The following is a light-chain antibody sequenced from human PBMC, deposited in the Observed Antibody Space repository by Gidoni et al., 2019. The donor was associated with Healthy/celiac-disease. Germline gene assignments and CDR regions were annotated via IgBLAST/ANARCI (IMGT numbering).Light chain of an antibody. V-gene: IGLV3-25*03. CDR2: KDS. J-gene: IGLJ3*02. Sequence: SYELTQPPSVSVFPGQTARITCSGDALPKQYAYWYQQKPGQAPVLVIYKDSERPSGIPERFSGSSSGTTVTLTISGVQAEDEADYYCQSADSSGLIEFGGGTKLTVL. CDR1: ALPKQY. CDR3: QSADSSGLIE.